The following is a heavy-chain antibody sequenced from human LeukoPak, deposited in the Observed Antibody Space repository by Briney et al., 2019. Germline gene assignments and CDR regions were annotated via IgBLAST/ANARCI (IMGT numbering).Heavy chain of an antibody. Sequence: QAGGSLRLSCAASGFPFSTYGLHWVRQAPGKGLEWVAVTYADAIHGNNKYYADSVKGRFTISRDNSKNTFYLQMNSLRAEDTAVYYCARGLVHDTSGYYSDYWGQGTLVTVSS. CDR3: ARGLVHDTSGYYSDY. J-gene: IGHJ4*02. CDR2: TYADAIHGNNK. V-gene: IGHV3-33*01. D-gene: IGHD3-22*01. CDR1: GFPFSTYG.